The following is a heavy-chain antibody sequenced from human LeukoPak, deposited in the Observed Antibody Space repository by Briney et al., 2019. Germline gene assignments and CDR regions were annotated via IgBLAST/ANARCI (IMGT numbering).Heavy chain of an antibody. V-gene: IGHV4-61*02. Sequence: SQTLSLTCTVSGDSITRGDDFWSWTRQPAGKGLGWNGRLYADGRTNDNSSLKSRVTLSVDTAKNPVSLKVTSVTAADTAVYYCARYRRVWFGPKGQGTLVTVSS. CDR1: GDSITRGDDF. J-gene: IGHJ5*02. CDR2: LYADGRT. CDR3: ARYRRVWFGP. D-gene: IGHD1-26*01.